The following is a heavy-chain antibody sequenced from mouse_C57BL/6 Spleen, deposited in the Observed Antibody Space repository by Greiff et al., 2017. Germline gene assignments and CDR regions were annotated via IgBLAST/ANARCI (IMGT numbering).Heavy chain of an antibody. CDR3: AGPCYSSGYWYFDG. V-gene: IGHV1-82*01. CDR2: IYPGDGDT. J-gene: IGHJ1*03. D-gene: IGHD1-1*01. Sequence: VQLQQSGPELVKPGASVKISCKASGYAFSSSWMNWVKQRPGKGLAWIGRIYPGDGDTNYNGKFKGKATRTADKSSSTAYMQLSSLTSKDSAVYFCAGPCYSSGYWYFDGWGTGTTVTVAS. CDR1: GYAFSSSW.